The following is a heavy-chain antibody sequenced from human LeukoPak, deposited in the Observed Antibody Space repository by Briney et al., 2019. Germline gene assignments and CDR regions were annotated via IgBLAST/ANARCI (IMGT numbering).Heavy chain of an antibody. V-gene: IGHV1-58*02. CDR3: AAGETYYDILTGLYGMDV. CDR2: IVVGSGNT. J-gene: IGHJ6*02. CDR1: GFTFTSSA. D-gene: IGHD3-9*01. Sequence: ASVKVSCKASGFTFTSSAMQWVRQARGQRLEWIGWIVVGSGNTNYAQKFQERVTITRDMSTSTAYMELSSLRFEDTAVYYCAAGETYYDILTGLYGMDVWGQGTTVTVSS.